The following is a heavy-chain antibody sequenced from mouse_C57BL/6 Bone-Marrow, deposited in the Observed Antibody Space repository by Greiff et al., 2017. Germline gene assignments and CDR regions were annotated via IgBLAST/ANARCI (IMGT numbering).Heavy chain of an antibody. CDR3: ARWKGAWFSY. CDR2: INPSSGYT. CDR1: GYTFTSYT. Sequence: QVQLQQSGAELARPGASVKMSCKASGYTFTSYTMHWVKQRPGQGLEWIGYINPSSGYTKYNQKFKDKATLPAAKSSSTAYMQLRSLTSEDSAVYYCARWKGAWFSYWGQGTLVTVSA. J-gene: IGHJ3*01. V-gene: IGHV1-4*01.